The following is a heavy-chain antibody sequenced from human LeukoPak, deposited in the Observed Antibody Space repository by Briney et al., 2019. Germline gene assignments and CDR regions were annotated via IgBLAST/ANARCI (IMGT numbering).Heavy chain of an antibody. J-gene: IGHJ3*02. CDR2: INHSGST. CDR3: ARKMVVYAFDI. CDR1: GGSFSGYY. D-gene: IGHD2-15*01. V-gene: IGHV4-34*01. Sequence: PSETLSLTCAVYGGSFSGYYWSWIRQPPGKGLEWIGEINHSGSTNYNPSLKSRVTISVDTSKNQFSLKLSSVTAADTAVYYCARKMVVYAFDIWGQGTMVTVSS.